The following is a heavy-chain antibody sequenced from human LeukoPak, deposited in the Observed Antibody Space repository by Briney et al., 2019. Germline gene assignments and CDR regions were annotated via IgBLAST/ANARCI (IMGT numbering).Heavy chain of an antibody. CDR3: ARLIAAAGTVNWFDP. CDR1: GYTFTSYD. CDR2: MNPNSGNT. D-gene: IGHD6-13*01. J-gene: IGHJ5*02. V-gene: IGHV1-8*03. Sequence: ASVKVSCTASGYTFTSYDINWVRQATGQGLEWMGWMNPNSGNTGYAQKFQGRVTITRNTSISTAYMELSSLRSEDTAVYYCARLIAAAGTVNWFDPGGQGTLVTVSS.